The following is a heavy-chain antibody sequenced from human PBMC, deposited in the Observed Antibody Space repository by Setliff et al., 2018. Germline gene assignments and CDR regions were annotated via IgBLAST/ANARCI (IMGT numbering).Heavy chain of an antibody. V-gene: IGHV4-61*09. CDR3: VKPTWAGEVSSPFAFWFES. CDR1: GGSISSGSYY. J-gene: IGHJ5*01. Sequence: SETLSLTCTVSGGSISSGSYYWSWIRQPAGKGLEWIGHIYTSGSTNYNPSLKSRVTISVDTSKNQFSLRLSSVTAADTAVYYCVKPTWAGEVSSPFAFWFESWGQGTLVTVSS. D-gene: IGHD3-3*01. CDR2: IYTSGST.